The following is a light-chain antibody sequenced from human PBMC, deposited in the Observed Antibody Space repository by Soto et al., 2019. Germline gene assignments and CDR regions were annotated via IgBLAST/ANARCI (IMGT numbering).Light chain of an antibody. Sequence: DIQMTQSPSTLSASIGDRVTITCRASQSIDGWLAWYQQKPGKAPKLLIYKASTLQLGVPSRFSGSGSGTEFTLTISGLQPDDFATYYCQHYKAYSRMFGQGTKVDVK. CDR3: QHYKAYSRM. V-gene: IGKV1-5*03. CDR1: QSIDGW. CDR2: KAS. J-gene: IGKJ1*01.